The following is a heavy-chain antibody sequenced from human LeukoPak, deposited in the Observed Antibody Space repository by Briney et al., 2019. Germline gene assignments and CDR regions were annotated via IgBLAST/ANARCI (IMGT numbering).Heavy chain of an antibody. CDR2: ITPILGIA. CDR1: GGTFSSYT. Sequence: SVKVSCKASGGTFSSYTISWVRQAPGQGLEWMGRITPILGIANYAQKFQGRVTITADESTSTAYMELSSLRSEDTAVYYCARDLGSSSPGDYWGQGTLVTVSS. V-gene: IGHV1-69*04. D-gene: IGHD6-6*01. J-gene: IGHJ4*02. CDR3: ARDLGSSSPGDY.